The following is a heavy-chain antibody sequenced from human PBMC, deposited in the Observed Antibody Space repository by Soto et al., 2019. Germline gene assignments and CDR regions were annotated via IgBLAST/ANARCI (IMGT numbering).Heavy chain of an antibody. CDR2: ISGSGGTT. Sequence: EVQLLESGGGLVQPGGSLRLSCAASGFTFSSYAMTWVRQAPGKGLEWVSTISGSGGTTYYADSVGGRFTISRDNSKNTLSLQINTLRAEDTALYSCTRYCPTASFYIRYGMDVWGQGTTVTVSS. J-gene: IGHJ6*02. V-gene: IGHV3-23*01. D-gene: IGHD2-2*02. CDR3: TRYCPTASFYIRYGMDV. CDR1: GFTFSSYA.